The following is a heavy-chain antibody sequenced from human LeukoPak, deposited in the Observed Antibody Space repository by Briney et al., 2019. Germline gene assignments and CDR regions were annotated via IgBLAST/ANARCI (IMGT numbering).Heavy chain of an antibody. J-gene: IGHJ5*02. Sequence: ASVKVSCKASGYTFTGYYMHWVRQAPGQGLEWMGWINPSSGGTNYAQKFQGRVTMTRDTSISTAYMELSRLRSDDTAVYYCARGGPNYYDSSENNWFDPWGQGTLVTVSS. CDR2: INPSSGGT. CDR1: GYTFTGYY. CDR3: ARGGPNYYDSSENNWFDP. D-gene: IGHD3-22*01. V-gene: IGHV1-2*02.